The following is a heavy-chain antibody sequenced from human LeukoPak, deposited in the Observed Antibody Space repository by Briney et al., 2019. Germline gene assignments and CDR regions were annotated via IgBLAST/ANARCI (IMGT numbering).Heavy chain of an antibody. CDR2: INHSGST. J-gene: IGHJ5*02. D-gene: IGHD3-10*01. CDR1: GGSFSGYY. Sequence: PSETLSLTCAVYGGSFSGYYWSWLRQPPGKGLEWIGEINHSGSTNYNPSLKSRVTISVDTSKNQFSLKLSSVTAADTSVYYCARHWFYYGSGSTNWFDPWGQGTLVTVSS. CDR3: ARHWFYYGSGSTNWFDP. V-gene: IGHV4-34*01.